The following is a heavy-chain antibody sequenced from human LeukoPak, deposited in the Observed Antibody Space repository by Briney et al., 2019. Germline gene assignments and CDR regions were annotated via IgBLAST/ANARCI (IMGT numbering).Heavy chain of an antibody. CDR1: GFTFSSYG. CDR2: IRYDGSNK. Sequence: GGSLRLSCAASGFTFSSYGMHWVRQAPGKGLEWVAFIRYDGSNKYYADSVKGRFTISRDNSKNTLYLQMNSLRAEDTAVYYCAKDPTYYYDSSGDEYFDYWGQGTLVTVSS. V-gene: IGHV3-30*02. J-gene: IGHJ4*02. CDR3: AKDPTYYYDSSGDEYFDY. D-gene: IGHD3-22*01.